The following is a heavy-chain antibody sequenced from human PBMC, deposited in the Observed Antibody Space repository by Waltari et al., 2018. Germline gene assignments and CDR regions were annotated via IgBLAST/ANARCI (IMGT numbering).Heavy chain of an antibody. V-gene: IGHV3-15*01. D-gene: IGHD3-16*02. CDR3: TTDQGDSYTFYSFDY. CDR2: IKTQSDGGGAT. Sequence: EVQLVESGGGLVNPGGSLRLSCAASGFTFSNTWLHLVRQAPGKGLEWIARIKTQSDGGGATYYAAPVTGRFTVSRDDSKNMLYLQMSSLKTEDTAMYYCTTDQGDSYTFYSFDYWGQGTLVTVSS. CDR1: GFTFSNTW. J-gene: IGHJ4*02.